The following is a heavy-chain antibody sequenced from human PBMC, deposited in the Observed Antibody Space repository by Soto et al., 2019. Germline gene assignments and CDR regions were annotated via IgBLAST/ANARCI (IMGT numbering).Heavy chain of an antibody. CDR2: INHSGST. V-gene: IGHV4-34*01. CDR1: GGSFSGYY. J-gene: IGHJ6*02. Sequence: SETLSLTCAVYGGSFSGYYWSWIRQPPGKGLEWIGEINHSGSTNYNPSLKSRVTISVDTSKNQFSLKLSSVTAADTAVYYCARGLRYYDFWSGYTHPNGMDVWGQVNTVT. CDR3: ARGLRYYDFWSGYTHPNGMDV. D-gene: IGHD3-3*01.